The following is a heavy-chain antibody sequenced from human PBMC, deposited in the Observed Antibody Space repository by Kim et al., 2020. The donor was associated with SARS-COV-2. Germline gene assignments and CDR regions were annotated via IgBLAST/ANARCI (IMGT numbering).Heavy chain of an antibody. CDR3: ARGSGYCSSTSCYDYGMDV. D-gene: IGHD2-2*01. Sequence: GGSPRLSCAASGFTFSDYYMSWIRQAPGKGLEWVSYISSSGSTIYYADSVKGRFTISRDNAKNSLYLQMNSLRAEDTAVYYCARGSGYCSSTSCYDYGMDVWGQGTTVTVSS. J-gene: IGHJ6*02. CDR1: GFTFSDYY. V-gene: IGHV3-11*01. CDR2: ISSSGSTI.